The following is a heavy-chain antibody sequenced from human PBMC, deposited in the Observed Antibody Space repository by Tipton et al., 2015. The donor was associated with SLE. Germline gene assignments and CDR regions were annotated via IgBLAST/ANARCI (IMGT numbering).Heavy chain of an antibody. CDR1: GFTFSTSA. Sequence: SLRLSCAASGFTFSTSAMHWVRQAPGKGLEWVAVIWYDGSNKFYADSVKGRFTISRDNSKNTVSLQMNSLRVEDTAVYICAKGRVGTPTDWGQGTLVTVSS. CDR3: AKGRVGTPTD. CDR2: IWYDGSNK. V-gene: IGHV3-33*03. J-gene: IGHJ4*02.